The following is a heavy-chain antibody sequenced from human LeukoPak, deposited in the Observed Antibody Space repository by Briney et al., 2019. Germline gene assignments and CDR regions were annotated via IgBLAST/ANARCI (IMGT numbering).Heavy chain of an antibody. V-gene: IGHV3-43*02. CDR1: GFTFSSYS. D-gene: IGHD5-12*01. J-gene: IGHJ4*02. Sequence: GGSLRLSCAASGFTFSSYSMNWVRQAPGKGLEWVSLISGDGGSTYYADSVKGRFTISRDNSKNSLYLQMNSLRTEDTALYYCAKDIRGYSGYDPEGFDYWGQGTLVTVSS. CDR3: AKDIRGYSGYDPEGFDY. CDR2: ISGDGGST.